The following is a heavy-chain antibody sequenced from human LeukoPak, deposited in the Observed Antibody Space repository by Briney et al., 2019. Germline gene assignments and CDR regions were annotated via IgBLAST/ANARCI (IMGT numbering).Heavy chain of an antibody. Sequence: ASVKVSCKASGYTFTSYDINWVRQATGQGLERMGWMNPNSGNTGYAQKFQGRVTMTRNTSISTAYMELSSLRSEDTAVYYCARGKGGHWIDKTFDDGDYWGQGTLVAVSS. CDR2: MNPNSGNT. V-gene: IGHV1-8*01. CDR3: ARGKGGHWIDKTFDDGDY. D-gene: IGHD1-1*01. J-gene: IGHJ4*02. CDR1: GYTFTSYD.